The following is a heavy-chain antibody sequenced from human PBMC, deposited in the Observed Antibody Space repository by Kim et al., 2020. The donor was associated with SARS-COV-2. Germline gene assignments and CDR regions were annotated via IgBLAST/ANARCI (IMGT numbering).Heavy chain of an antibody. Sequence: ASVKVSCKASGYTFTSYAMHWVRQAPGQRLEWMGWINAGNGNTKYSQKFQGRVTITRDTSASTAYMELSSLRSEDTAVYYCARVRRVVRGVMVGDEFVYWGQGTLVTVSS. D-gene: IGHD3-10*01. CDR3: ARVRRVVRGVMVGDEFVY. V-gene: IGHV1-3*01. J-gene: IGHJ4*02. CDR1: GYTFTSYA. CDR2: INAGNGNT.